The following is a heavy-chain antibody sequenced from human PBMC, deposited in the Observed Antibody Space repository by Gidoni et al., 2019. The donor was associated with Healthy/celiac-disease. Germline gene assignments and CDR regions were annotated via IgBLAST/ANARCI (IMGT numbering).Heavy chain of an antibody. CDR3: ARVRYSSGWFRDYGMDV. CDR2: ISSSSSTI. V-gene: IGHV3-48*04. Sequence: EVQLVESGGGLVQPGGSLRLSCAASGFTFRRYRMNWVRQAPGKGLEWVSYISSSSSTIYYADSVKGRFTISRDNAKNSLYLQMNSLRAEDTAVYYCARVRYSSGWFRDYGMDVWGQGTTVTVSS. D-gene: IGHD6-19*01. J-gene: IGHJ6*02. CDR1: GFTFRRYR.